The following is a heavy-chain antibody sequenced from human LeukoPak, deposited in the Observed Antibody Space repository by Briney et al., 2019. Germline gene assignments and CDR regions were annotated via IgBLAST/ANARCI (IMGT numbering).Heavy chain of an antibody. J-gene: IGHJ4*02. CDR3: ARGSTYYDSSGQVPFDY. D-gene: IGHD3-22*01. Sequence: GGFLRLSCAASGFTFSSYAMSWVRQAPGKGLEWGSYISGSSSTIYYADSVKGRFTISRDNGKNTLYLQMNSLRAEDTAVYYCARGSTYYDSSGQVPFDYWGQGTLVTVSS. CDR2: ISGSSSTI. V-gene: IGHV3-48*01. CDR1: GFTFSSYA.